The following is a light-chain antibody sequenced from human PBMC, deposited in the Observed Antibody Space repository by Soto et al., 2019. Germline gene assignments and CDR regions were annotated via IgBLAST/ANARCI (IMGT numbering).Light chain of an antibody. Sequence: EIVLTQSPGILSLSPGERATLSCRASQSVSNDFLAWYQQKPGQAPRLLIYGASTRATDVPDRLSGSGSGADFTLSISRLEPEDFAVYYCQQYGSSPPRTFGQGTKV. CDR1: QSVSNDF. CDR2: GAS. J-gene: IGKJ1*01. CDR3: QQYGSSPPRT. V-gene: IGKV3-20*01.